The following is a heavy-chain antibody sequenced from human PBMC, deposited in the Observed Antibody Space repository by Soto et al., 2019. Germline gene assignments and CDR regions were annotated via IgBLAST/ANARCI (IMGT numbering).Heavy chain of an antibody. Sequence: ASVKVSCKASGYTFSSYYMHWVRQAPGQGLEWMGIINPSGGSTSYAQKFQGRVTMTRDTSTSTVYMELSSLRSEDTAVYYCAREGRPDIVVVVAAPAVFDIWGQGTMVTV. D-gene: IGHD2-15*01. CDR2: INPSGGST. V-gene: IGHV1-46*01. J-gene: IGHJ3*02. CDR1: GYTFSSYY. CDR3: AREGRPDIVVVVAAPAVFDI.